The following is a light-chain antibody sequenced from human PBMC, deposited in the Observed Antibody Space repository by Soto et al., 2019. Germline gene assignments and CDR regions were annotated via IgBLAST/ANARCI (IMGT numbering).Light chain of an antibody. Sequence: QSVLTQPPSASGTPGQRVTISCSGSSSNIGSNYVYWYQQLPGTAPKLLIYSNNLRPSGVPDRFSASKSGTSASLAISGLRSEDEADYCCAAWDDSLRGSIFGTGTKLTVL. CDR1: SSNIGSNY. V-gene: IGLV1-47*02. CDR2: SNN. J-gene: IGLJ1*01. CDR3: AAWDDSLRGSI.